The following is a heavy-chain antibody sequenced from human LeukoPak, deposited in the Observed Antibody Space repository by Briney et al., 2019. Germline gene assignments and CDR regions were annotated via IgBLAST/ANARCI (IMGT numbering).Heavy chain of an antibody. J-gene: IGHJ4*02. V-gene: IGHV1-46*01. CDR2: INPKEGSK. Sequence: ASGTLSCKASGYTFTIYYMHWVRHAPGQGLEWMGIINPKEGSKSCAQKFQGRVTMTRDTSTSTVYMELSSLRSEDTAVYYCARLSYYYDSSGYYGGSDYWGQGTLVTVSS. CDR1: GYTFTIYY. CDR3: ARLSYYYDSSGYYGGSDY. D-gene: IGHD3-22*01.